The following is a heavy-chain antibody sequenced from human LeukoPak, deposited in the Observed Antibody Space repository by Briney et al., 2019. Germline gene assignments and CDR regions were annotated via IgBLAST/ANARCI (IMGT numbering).Heavy chain of an antibody. Sequence: SGGSLRLSCAASGFTFSSYAMSWVRQAPGKGLEWVSAISGSGGSTYYADSVEGRFTISRDNSKNTLYLQMNSLRAEDTAVYYCAKGRWDSGWYGDYWGQGTLVTVSS. D-gene: IGHD6-19*01. CDR3: AKGRWDSGWYGDY. CDR2: ISGSGGST. J-gene: IGHJ4*02. CDR1: GFTFSSYA. V-gene: IGHV3-23*01.